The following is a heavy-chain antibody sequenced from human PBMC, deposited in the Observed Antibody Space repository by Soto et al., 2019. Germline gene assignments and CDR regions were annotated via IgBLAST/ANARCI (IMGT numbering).Heavy chain of an antibody. CDR1: GFSFRSDW. V-gene: IGHV3-7*04. J-gene: IGHJ4*02. D-gene: IGHD1-26*01. CDR3: SGGVGDAI. CDR2: TNQDGSEK. Sequence: EDQLVESGGGLVQPGGSLRLTCAVSGFSFRSDWMYWVRQAPGKGLEWVAHTNQDGSEKYYLDSVKGRFTIFRDNAKNSLYLKMNSLRAEDTAVYYCSGGVGDAIWGQGTLVTVSS.